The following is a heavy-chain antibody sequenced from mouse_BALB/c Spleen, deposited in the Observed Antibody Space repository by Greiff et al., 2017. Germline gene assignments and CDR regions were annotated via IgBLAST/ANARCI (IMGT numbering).Heavy chain of an antibody. Sequence: VHLVESGPGLVAPSQSLSITCTVSGFSLTSYGVHWVRQPPGKGLEWLGVIWAGGSTNYNSALMSRLSISKDNSKSQVFLKMNRLQTDDTAMYYCARDFPTPRYFDVWGAGTTVTVSS. CDR3: ARDFPTPRYFDV. D-gene: IGHD1-1*01. CDR1: GFSLTSYG. CDR2: IWAGGST. V-gene: IGHV2-9*02. J-gene: IGHJ1*01.